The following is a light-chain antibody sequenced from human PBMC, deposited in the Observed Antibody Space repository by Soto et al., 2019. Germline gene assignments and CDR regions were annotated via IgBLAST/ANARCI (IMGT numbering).Light chain of an antibody. CDR3: MQALQTPRT. V-gene: IGKV2-28*01. CDR1: QSLLHSNGYNY. CDR2: LGS. J-gene: IGKJ1*01. Sequence: DIVVTQSPLSLPVTPGEPASISCRSSQSLLHSNGYNYLDWYLQKPGQSPHLLIYLGSNRASGVHDRISGSGSGTDFTLKISRVEAEDVGVYYCMQALQTPRTFGQGTNVELK.